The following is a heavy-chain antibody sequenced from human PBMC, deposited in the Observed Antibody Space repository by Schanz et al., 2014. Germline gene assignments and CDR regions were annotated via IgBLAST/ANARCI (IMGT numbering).Heavy chain of an antibody. CDR1: GGTFSNYN. J-gene: IGHJ4*02. D-gene: IGHD2-2*01. V-gene: IGHV1-69*08. Sequence: QVRLVQSGAEVKKPGSSVKVSCKASGGTFSNYNIYWVRQAPGQGLEWLGRIIPVLDRRHAAEKFQDRVTLTSDTSASTAYMELRSLRPDDTAVYYCLRANPTQHVVLPDALRYWGQGTLVSVSS. CDR3: LRANPTQHVVLPDALRY. CDR2: IIPVLDRR.